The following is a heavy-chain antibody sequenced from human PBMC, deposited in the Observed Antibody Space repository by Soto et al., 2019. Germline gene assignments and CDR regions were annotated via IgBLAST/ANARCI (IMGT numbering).Heavy chain of an antibody. CDR2: IYWDENK. CDR1: GFSLNTGGMG. J-gene: IGHJ6*02. V-gene: IGHV2-5*05. Sequence: QITLKESGPTLVKPTQTLTLTCTFTGFSLNTGGMGVGWIRQPPGKALEWLALIYWDENKFYGPSLKSRLTISKDTTKNQVVLTMTKMDPVDTATYFCARIYCAGGNCYRRGGFYYGLDVWGQGTTVTVSS. D-gene: IGHD2-8*02. CDR3: ARIYCAGGNCYRRGGFYYGLDV.